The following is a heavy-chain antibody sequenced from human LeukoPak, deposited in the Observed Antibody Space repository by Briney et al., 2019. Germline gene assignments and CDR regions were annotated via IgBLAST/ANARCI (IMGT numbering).Heavy chain of an antibody. J-gene: IGHJ4*02. CDR3: ARANFLYCSSTTCLFDY. CDR2: INPNNGVT. V-gene: IGHV1-2*02. Sequence: ASVRVSCKASGYTFTDYYLHWVRQSPGHGFEWMGWINPNNGVTNYAQKLQGRVTMTRDTSISTAHMEMSRLRSDDTAVYYCARANFLYCSSTTCLFDYWGQGTLVTVSS. D-gene: IGHD2-2*01. CDR1: GYTFTDYY.